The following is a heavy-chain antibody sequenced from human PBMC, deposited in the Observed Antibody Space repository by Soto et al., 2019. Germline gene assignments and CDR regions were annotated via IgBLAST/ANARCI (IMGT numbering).Heavy chain of an antibody. CDR2: ISWNSGSI. CDR3: AKDSTLGGWVAMDV. Sequence: EVQLVESGGGLVQPGRSLSLSCAASGFTFDDYAMHWVRQAPGKGLEWVSGISWNSGSIGYADSVKGRFTISRDNAKNSQYLQMNGLRAEDRGLYGCAKDSTLGGWVAMDVWGQGTTVTVSS. J-gene: IGHJ6*02. CDR1: GFTFDDYA. D-gene: IGHD3-16*01. V-gene: IGHV3-9*01.